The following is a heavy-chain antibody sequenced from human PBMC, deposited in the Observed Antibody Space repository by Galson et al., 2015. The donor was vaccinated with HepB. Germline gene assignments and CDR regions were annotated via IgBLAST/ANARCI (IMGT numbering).Heavy chain of an antibody. CDR1: GGTFSSYA. V-gene: IGHV1-69*04. D-gene: IGHD2/OR15-2a*01. J-gene: IGHJ4*02. Sequence: SVKVSCKASGGTFSSYAISWVRQAPGQGLEWMGRIIPILGIANYAQKFQGRVTITADESTSTAYMELSGLRSEDTAVYYCAREGIGGNSNPVDYWGQGTLVTVSS. CDR2: IIPILGIA. CDR3: AREGIGGNSNPVDY.